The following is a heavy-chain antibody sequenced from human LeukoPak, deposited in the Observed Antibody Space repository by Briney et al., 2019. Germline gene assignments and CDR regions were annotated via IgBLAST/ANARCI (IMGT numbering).Heavy chain of an antibody. CDR1: GFTFSSSG. D-gene: IGHD2-2*01. J-gene: IGHJ3*02. Sequence: PGGSLRLSCAASGFTFSSSGMDWVRQAPGKGLEWVAFIVYDGSEKYYADSVKGRFTISRDNSQNTLYLQMNSLRDEDTAVYYCARDQCISTSCYDAFDIWGQGQWSPSLQ. V-gene: IGHV3-30*19. CDR2: IVYDGSEK. CDR3: ARDQCISTSCYDAFDI.